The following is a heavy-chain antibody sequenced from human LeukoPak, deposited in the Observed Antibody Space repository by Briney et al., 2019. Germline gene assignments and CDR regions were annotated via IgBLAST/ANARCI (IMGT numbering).Heavy chain of an antibody. D-gene: IGHD2-15*01. CDR2: INPNSGGT. J-gene: IGHJ5*02. Sequence: ASVKVSCKASGYTFTGYYMHWVRQAPGQGLEWMGWINPNSGGTNYAQKFQGRVTMTRDTSISTAYMELSRLRSDDTAVYYCARALCSGGSCYSGRWFDPWGQGTLVTVSS. CDR3: ARALCSGGSCYSGRWFDP. V-gene: IGHV1-2*02. CDR1: GYTFTGYY.